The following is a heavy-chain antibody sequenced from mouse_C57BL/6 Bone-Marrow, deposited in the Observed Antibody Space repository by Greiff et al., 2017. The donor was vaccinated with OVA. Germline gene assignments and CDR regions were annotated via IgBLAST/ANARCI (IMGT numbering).Heavy chain of an antibody. D-gene: IGHD2-3*01. CDR1: GFSLTSYG. CDR2: IWGGGST. V-gene: IGHV2-9*01. CDR3: AKNSRDGYYDYAMDY. J-gene: IGHJ4*01. Sequence: VQLQESGPGLVAPSQSLSITCTVSGFSLTSYGVDWVRQPPGKGLEWLGVIWGGGSTNYNSALMSRLSISKDNSKSQVFLKMNRLQTDDTAMYYCAKNSRDGYYDYAMDYWGQGTSVTVSS.